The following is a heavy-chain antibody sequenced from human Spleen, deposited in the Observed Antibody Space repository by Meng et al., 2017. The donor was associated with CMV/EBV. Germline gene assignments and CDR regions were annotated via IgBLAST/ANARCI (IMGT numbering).Heavy chain of an antibody. CDR1: GFTFSSYG. D-gene: IGHD6-19*01. J-gene: IGHJ6*02. CDR2: INSDGSST. V-gene: IGHV3-74*01. Sequence: GGSLRLSCAASGFTFSSYGMHWVRQAPGKGLVWVSRINSDGSSTSYADSVKGRFTISRDNAKNTLYLQMNSLRAEDTAVYYCARGEQWLPIAGYYYGVDVWGQGTTVTV. CDR3: ARGEQWLPIAGYYYGVDV.